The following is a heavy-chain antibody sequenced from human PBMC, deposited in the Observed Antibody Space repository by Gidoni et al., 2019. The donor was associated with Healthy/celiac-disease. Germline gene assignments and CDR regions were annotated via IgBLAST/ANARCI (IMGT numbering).Heavy chain of an antibody. CDR3: ARGRSRWLARIDY. Sequence: QVQLQQWGAGLLKPSETLSLTCAVYGGSFSGYYWSWIRQPPGKGLEWIGEINHSGSTNYNPSLKSRVTISVDTSKNQFSLKLSSVTAADTAVYYCARGRSRWLARIDYWGQGTLVTVSS. V-gene: IGHV4-34*01. J-gene: IGHJ4*02. CDR1: GGSFSGYY. CDR2: INHSGST. D-gene: IGHD6-19*01.